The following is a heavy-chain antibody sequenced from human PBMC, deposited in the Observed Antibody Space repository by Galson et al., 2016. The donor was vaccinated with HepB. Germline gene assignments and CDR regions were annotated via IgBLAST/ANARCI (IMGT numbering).Heavy chain of an antibody. CDR2: ISSDGSSK. V-gene: IGHV3-30-3*01. CDR1: EFLRHS. CDR3: ARGGYSGYEEGLEG. D-gene: IGHD5-12*01. Sequence: SLRLSCADSEFLRHSLHWVRQAPGKGLEWVAVISSDGSSKYYADSVKGRFTISRDKSKNMVYMQMNSLRAEDTAVYYCARGGYSGYEEGLEGWGQGTLVTVAS. J-gene: IGHJ4*02.